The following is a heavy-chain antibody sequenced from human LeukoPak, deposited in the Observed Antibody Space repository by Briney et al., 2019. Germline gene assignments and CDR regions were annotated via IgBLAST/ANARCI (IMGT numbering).Heavy chain of an antibody. Sequence: GGSLSLSCAASGFTFSSYSMNWVRQAPGKGLEWVSVIYSGGSTYYADSVKGRFTISRDNSKNTLYLQMNSLRAEDTAVYYCARGLLWFGGVINIWGQGTMVTVSS. J-gene: IGHJ3*02. CDR3: ARGLLWFGGVINI. D-gene: IGHD3-10*01. CDR1: GFTFSSYS. V-gene: IGHV3-53*01. CDR2: IYSGGST.